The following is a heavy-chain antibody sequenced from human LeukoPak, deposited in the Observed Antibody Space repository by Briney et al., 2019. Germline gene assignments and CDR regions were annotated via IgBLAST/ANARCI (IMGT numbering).Heavy chain of an antibody. D-gene: IGHD5-24*01. CDR1: GYSFTAFY. CDR3: ARIGYNHYFDY. Sequence: ASVKVSCKTSGYSFTAFYIHWVRQAPGQGLEWVGWIHPRRGDTNYAQKFQGRVTTTRDTSISTAYLDLSSLRSDDTAVYYCARIGYNHYFDYWGQGTLVTVSS. CDR2: IHPRRGDT. V-gene: IGHV1-2*02. J-gene: IGHJ4*02.